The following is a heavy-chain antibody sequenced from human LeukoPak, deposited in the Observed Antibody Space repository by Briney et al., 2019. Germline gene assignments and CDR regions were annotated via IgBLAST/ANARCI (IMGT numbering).Heavy chain of an antibody. CDR2: INPDGINT. J-gene: IGHJ4*02. CDR3: ARVKLGSSWSIDY. Sequence: PRGSXXLXXXAXXXXLXSYWMHWVRQAPGKGLVWVSRINPDGINTNYADSVKGRFTISRDNAKNTLNLQMNSLRAEDTAVYYCARVKLGSSWSIDYWGQGTLVTVSS. V-gene: IGHV3-74*01. D-gene: IGHD6-6*01. CDR1: XXXLXSYW.